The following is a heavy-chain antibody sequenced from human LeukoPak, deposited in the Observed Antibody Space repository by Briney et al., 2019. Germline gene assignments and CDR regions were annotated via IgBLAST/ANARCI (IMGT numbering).Heavy chain of an antibody. D-gene: IGHD5-18*01. CDR3: SRERYSYGPFDY. J-gene: IGHJ4*02. CDR2: IRSKAYGGTT. Sequence: GGSLRLSCAASGFTFSSYSMNWVRQAPGKGLQWVGFIRSKAYGGTTEYAASVKGRFTISRDDSTRIAYLQMNSLKTDDTGVYYCSRERYSYGPFDYWGQGTLVTVSS. V-gene: IGHV3-49*04. CDR1: GFTFSSYS.